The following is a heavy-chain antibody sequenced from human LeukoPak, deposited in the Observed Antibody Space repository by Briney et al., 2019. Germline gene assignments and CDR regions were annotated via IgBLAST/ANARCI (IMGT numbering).Heavy chain of an antibody. D-gene: IGHD2-15*01. V-gene: IGHV3-30-3*01. CDR2: ISYDGSNK. CDR3: ARDMDAAIFDY. CDR1: GFTFSSYA. Sequence: GGSLRLSCAASGFTFSSYAMHWVRQAPCKGLEWVAVISYDGSNKYYADSVKGRFTISRDNSKNTLYLQMNSLRAEDTAVYYCARDMDAAIFDYWGQGTLVTVSS. J-gene: IGHJ4*02.